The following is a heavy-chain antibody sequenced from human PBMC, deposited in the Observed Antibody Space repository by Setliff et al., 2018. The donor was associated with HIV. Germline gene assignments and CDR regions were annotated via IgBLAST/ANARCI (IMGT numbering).Heavy chain of an antibody. V-gene: IGHV1-69*05. CDR3: ATGPPYCSGGSCYSSLHH. Sequence: SVKVSCKASGGTLSSYAISWVRQAPGQGLEWMGGIIPIFGTTNYAQKFQGRVTITTDESTTTAYMELSSLRSEDTALYYCATGPPYCSGGSCYSSLHHWGQGTMVTVSS. CDR2: IIPIFGTT. J-gene: IGHJ1*01. CDR1: GGTLSSYA. D-gene: IGHD2-15*01.